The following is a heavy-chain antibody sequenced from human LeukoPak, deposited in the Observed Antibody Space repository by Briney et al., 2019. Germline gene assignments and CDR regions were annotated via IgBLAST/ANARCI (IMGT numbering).Heavy chain of an antibody. D-gene: IGHD1-7*01. CDR2: IYYSGST. CDR3: ARDRENWNSAGLDY. V-gene: IGHV4-59*12. Sequence: SETLSLTCTVSGGSISSYYWSWIRQPPGKGLEWIGYIYYSGSTNYNPSLKSRVTISVDTSKNQFSLKLSSVTAADTAVYYCARDRENWNSAGLDYWGQGTLVTVSS. J-gene: IGHJ4*02. CDR1: GGSISSYY.